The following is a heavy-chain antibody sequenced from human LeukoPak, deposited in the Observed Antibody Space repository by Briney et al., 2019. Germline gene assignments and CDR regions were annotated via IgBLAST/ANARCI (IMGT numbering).Heavy chain of an antibody. Sequence: GWSLTLSCPASRFTFSDYSMNWLRQAPGKGLEWVSYISSGSGTIYYADSVKGRFTIFRDNAKNSMYLQMNSLRDEDTAVYYGAKVTRIFLYAFDIGGRGTMVIVSA. J-gene: IGHJ3*02. CDR1: RFTFSDYS. CDR3: AKVTRIFLYAFDI. D-gene: IGHD2-15*01. CDR2: ISSGSGTI. V-gene: IGHV3-48*02.